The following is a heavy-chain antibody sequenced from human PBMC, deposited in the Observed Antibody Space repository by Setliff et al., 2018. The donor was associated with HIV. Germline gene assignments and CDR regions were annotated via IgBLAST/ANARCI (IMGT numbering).Heavy chain of an antibody. CDR3: ARPGVSTAAGTGGWFDP. CDR1: GYSFTSYW. CDR2: IDPSDSYT. Sequence: RGESLKISCQGSGYSFTSYWISWVRQMPGKGLEWMGRIDPSDSYTNYSPSFQGHVTISADKSISTAYLQWSSLKASDTAMYYCARPGVSTAAGTGGWFDPWGQGTLVTVSS. D-gene: IGHD6-13*01. V-gene: IGHV5-10-1*01. J-gene: IGHJ5*02.